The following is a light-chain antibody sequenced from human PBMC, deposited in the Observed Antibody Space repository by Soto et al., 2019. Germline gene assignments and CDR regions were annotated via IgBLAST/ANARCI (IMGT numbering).Light chain of an antibody. CDR2: GAS. Sequence: EIVMTQSPATLSVSPGERATLSCRASQSVSSNLAWYQQKPGQAPRLLIYGASTRATGIPARFSGSGSGTEFPLTISSLQSGDFAVYYCQQYHNWPFTFGPGTKVDIK. CDR1: QSVSSN. V-gene: IGKV3-15*01. CDR3: QQYHNWPFT. J-gene: IGKJ3*01.